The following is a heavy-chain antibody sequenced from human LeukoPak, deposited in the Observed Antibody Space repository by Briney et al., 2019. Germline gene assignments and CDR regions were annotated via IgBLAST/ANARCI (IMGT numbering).Heavy chain of an antibody. CDR3: ARARANFYYYYYMDV. CDR1: GFTFSSYW. V-gene: IGHV3-7*01. J-gene: IGHJ6*03. Sequence: GGSLRLSCAASGFTFSSYWMSWVRQAPGKGLEWVANIKQDGSEKYYVDSVKGRFTISRDNAKNSLYLQMNSLRAEDTAVYYCARARANFYYYYYMDVWGKGTTVTVSS. CDR2: IKQDGSEK.